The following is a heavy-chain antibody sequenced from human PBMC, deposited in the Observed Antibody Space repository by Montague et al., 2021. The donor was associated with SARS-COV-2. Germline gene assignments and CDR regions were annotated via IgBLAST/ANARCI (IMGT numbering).Heavy chain of an antibody. D-gene: IGHD4-11*01. CDR2: IYHSGST. Sequence: SETLSLTCTVSGYSISSGYYWGWIRQPPGKGLEWIGSIYHSGSTYYHPSLKSRVTISVDTSKNQFSLKLSPVTAADTAVYYCAVNSNYYYYYGMDVWGQGTTVTVSS. CDR1: GYSISSGYY. CDR3: AVNSNYYYYYGMDV. J-gene: IGHJ6*02. V-gene: IGHV4-38-2*02.